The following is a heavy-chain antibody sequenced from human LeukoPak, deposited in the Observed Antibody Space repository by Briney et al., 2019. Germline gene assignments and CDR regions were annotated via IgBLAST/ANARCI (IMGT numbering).Heavy chain of an antibody. V-gene: IGHV3-64D*06. CDR3: VKDRYYGGNSRSYYYYGMDV. CDR1: GFTFSSYA. CDR2: IGSNGGST. Sequence: GGSLRLSCSASGFTFSSYAMHWVRQAPGKGLEYVSAIGSNGGSTYYADSVKGRFTISRDNSKNTLYLQMSSLRAEDTAVYYCVKDRYYGGNSRSYYYYGMDVWGQGTTVTVSS. J-gene: IGHJ6*02. D-gene: IGHD4-23*01.